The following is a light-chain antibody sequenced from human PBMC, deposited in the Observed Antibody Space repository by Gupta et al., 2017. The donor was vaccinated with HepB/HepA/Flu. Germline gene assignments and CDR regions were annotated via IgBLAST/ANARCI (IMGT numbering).Light chain of an antibody. CDR3: QSYDSSLSGVV. CDR1: SSNIGAGYD. V-gene: IGLV1-40*01. CDR2: GNS. J-gene: IGLJ2*01. Sequence: SVLTQPPSVSGAPGQRVTISCTGSSSNIGAGYDVRWYQQLPGTAPKLLIYGNSNRPSGVPDRFSGSKSGTSASLAITGLQAEDEADYYCQSYDSSLSGVVFGGGTKLTVL.